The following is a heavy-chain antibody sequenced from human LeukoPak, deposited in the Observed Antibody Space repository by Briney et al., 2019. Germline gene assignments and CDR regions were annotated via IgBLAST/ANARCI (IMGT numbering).Heavy chain of an antibody. Sequence: GGSLRLSCSASGFTVSRNYMTWVRQAPGKGLEWVSVIYSGGSTYYADSVKGRFTISRDSSKNTLSLQMNGLRAEDTAVYYCARGGDSSGYFPFDYWGQGTLVTVSS. J-gene: IGHJ4*02. CDR2: IYSGGST. CDR3: ARGGDSSGYFPFDY. D-gene: IGHD3-22*01. V-gene: IGHV3-53*01. CDR1: GFTVSRNY.